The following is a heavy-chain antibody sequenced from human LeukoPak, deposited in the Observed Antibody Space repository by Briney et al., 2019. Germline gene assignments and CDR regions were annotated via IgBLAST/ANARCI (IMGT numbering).Heavy chain of an antibody. CDR1: GMTFDDYA. CDR3: AKGFSVLASNHYFYYYGMDV. J-gene: IGHJ6*02. D-gene: IGHD3-3*01. CDR2: ISGNGGST. Sequence: GGSLRLSCAASGMTFDDYAMHWVRRAPGKGLEWVSLISGNGGSTYYADSVKGRFTISRDNSKNSLYLQMTNLRTEDTALYYCAKGFSVLASNHYFYYYGMDVWGQGTTVTVSS. V-gene: IGHV3-43*02.